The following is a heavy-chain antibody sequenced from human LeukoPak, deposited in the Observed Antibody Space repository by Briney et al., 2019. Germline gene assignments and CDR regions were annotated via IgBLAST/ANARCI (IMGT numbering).Heavy chain of an antibody. J-gene: IGHJ4*02. Sequence: ASVKVSCKASGYTFSNNGISWVRQAPGQGLEWMGWIGVHTVSTNSAQKFQDRVTMTTDTSTSTAYMELRSLRSDDTAVYYCARDYGDYCDYWGQGTLVTVSS. CDR3: ARDYGDYCDY. V-gene: IGHV1-18*01. D-gene: IGHD4-17*01. CDR2: IGVHTVST. CDR1: GYTFSNNG.